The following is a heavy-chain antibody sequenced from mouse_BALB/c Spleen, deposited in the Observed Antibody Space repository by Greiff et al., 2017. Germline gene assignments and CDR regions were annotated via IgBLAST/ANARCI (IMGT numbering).Heavy chain of an antibody. D-gene: IGHD3-1*01. CDR1: GFTFSSYG. V-gene: IGHV5-6*01. Sequence: EVQLVESGGDLVKPGGSLNLSCAVSGFTFSSYGMSWVRQTSDKKLVWFATFSSGGSYTYYPDSVKGRFTISRDNAKNTLYLQMSSLKSEDTAMYCCARQRGRVDVWGAGTTVTVSS. J-gene: IGHJ1*01. CDR2: FSSGGSYT. CDR3: ARQRGRVDV.